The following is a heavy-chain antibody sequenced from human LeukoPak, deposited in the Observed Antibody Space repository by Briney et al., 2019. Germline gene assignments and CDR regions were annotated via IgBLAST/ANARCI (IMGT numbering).Heavy chain of an antibody. CDR3: VRADTAMITPQDAFDV. D-gene: IGHD5-18*01. V-gene: IGHV1-18*01. CDR1: GCTFTNYG. Sequence: ASVKVSCKTSGCTFTNYGISWVRQAPGQGLEWMGWISSYNGNTHYARELQGRLTVTTDTSTKTAYMELRSLTSDDTAVYYCVRADTAMITPQDAFDVWGQGTMLTVSS. CDR2: ISSYNGNT. J-gene: IGHJ3*01.